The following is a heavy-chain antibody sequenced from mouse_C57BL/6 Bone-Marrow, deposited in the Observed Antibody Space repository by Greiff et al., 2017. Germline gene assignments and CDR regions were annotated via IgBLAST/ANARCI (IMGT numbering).Heavy chain of an antibody. Sequence: VQLQQPGTELVKPGASVKLSSKASGYTFTSYWMHWVKQRPGQGLEWIGNINPSKGGTNYNEKFKSKASLTVDKSSSTAYMQLSSLTSEDSAVYYCARDYYGSTIDYWGKGTTLTVSS. CDR3: ARDYYGSTIDY. J-gene: IGHJ2*01. V-gene: IGHV1-53*01. D-gene: IGHD1-1*01. CDR1: GYTFTSYW. CDR2: INPSKGGT.